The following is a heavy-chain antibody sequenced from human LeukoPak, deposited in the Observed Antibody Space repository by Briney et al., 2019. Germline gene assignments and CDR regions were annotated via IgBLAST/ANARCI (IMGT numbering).Heavy chain of an antibody. V-gene: IGHV4-59*01. J-gene: IGHJ5*02. Sequence: SETLSLTCSVSGGSISSYYWSWIRRPPGKGLEWIGYSYYSGSTNYNPSLKSRVTISVDTSKNQFSLKLSSVTAADTAVYYCARIGSWYLDWFDPWGQGTLVTVSS. D-gene: IGHD6-13*01. CDR1: GGSISSYY. CDR2: SYYSGST. CDR3: ARIGSWYLDWFDP.